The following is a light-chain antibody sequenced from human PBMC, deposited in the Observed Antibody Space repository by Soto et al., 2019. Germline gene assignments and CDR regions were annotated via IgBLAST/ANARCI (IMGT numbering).Light chain of an antibody. CDR2: EVS. V-gene: IGLV2-14*01. Sequence: QSVLTQPASVSGSPGQSITISCTGTSSDVGGYNYVSWYQQHPGKAPKLMIYEVSNRPSGVSYRFSGSKSGNTASLTISGLQAEDEADYYCCSYTSSSTVVFGGGTKVTVL. CDR1: SSDVGGYNY. CDR3: CSYTSSSTVV. J-gene: IGLJ2*01.